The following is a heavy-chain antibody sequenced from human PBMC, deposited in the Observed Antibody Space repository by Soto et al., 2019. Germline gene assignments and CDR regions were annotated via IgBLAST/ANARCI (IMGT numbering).Heavy chain of an antibody. CDR3: AKDRYYYGSGSYFPLYYYGMDV. Sequence: QVQLVESGGGVVQPGRSLRLSCAASGFTFSSYGMHWVRQAPGKGLEWVAVISYDGSNKYYADSVKGRFTISRDNSKNTLYLQMNSLIAEDTAVYYCAKDRYYYGSGSYFPLYYYGMDVWGQGTTVTVSS. J-gene: IGHJ6*02. CDR1: GFTFSSYG. CDR2: ISYDGSNK. D-gene: IGHD3-10*01. V-gene: IGHV3-30*18.